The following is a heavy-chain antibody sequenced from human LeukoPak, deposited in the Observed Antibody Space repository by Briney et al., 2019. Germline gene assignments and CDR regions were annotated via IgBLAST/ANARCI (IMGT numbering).Heavy chain of an antibody. J-gene: IGHJ1*01. CDR3: ARREPGYYHFIEN. D-gene: IGHD1-26*01. V-gene: IGHV5-51*01. CDR1: GYSFTSYW. CDR2: IYPGDSDT. Sequence: GESLKISCKGSGYSFTSYWIGWVRQMPGKGLEWMGSIYPGDSDTRYSPSLQGQVTISADKSINTAYLQWSSLKASDTAIYYCARREPGYYHFIENWGQGTLVTVSS.